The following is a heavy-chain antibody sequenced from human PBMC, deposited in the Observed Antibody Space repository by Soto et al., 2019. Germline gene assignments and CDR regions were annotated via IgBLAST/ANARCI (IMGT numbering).Heavy chain of an antibody. V-gene: IGHV3-23*01. CDR1: GFSFSTYA. CDR2: ISGGGSNT. Sequence: EVQLWESGGGLVQPGGSLRLSCAASGFSFSTYAMTWVRQAPGKGLQWVSAISGGGSNTHYADSVKGRFTISRDNSKKLLHLQMNSLRAEDTAIYYCAKFSAASVYDISSAPDYWGQGTLVTVSS. J-gene: IGHJ4*02. D-gene: IGHD3-9*01. CDR3: AKFSAASVYDISSAPDY.